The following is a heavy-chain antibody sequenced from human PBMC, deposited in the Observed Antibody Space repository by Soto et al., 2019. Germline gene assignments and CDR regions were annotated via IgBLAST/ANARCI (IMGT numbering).Heavy chain of an antibody. J-gene: IGHJ6*02. CDR2: IYYSGNT. V-gene: IGHV4-59*01. D-gene: IGHD3-10*01. CDR3: ARASSGPGNYYAPYYVYDMDV. Sequence: QVQLQESGPGVVKPSETLSLTCDVSGASISSYYWSWIRQPPGKGLEWIGYIYYSGNTNYNPSLKSRVTRSGATSKHQLSLNLTSVTAADTAVYFCARASSGPGNYYAPYYVYDMDVWGQGTTVNVSS. CDR1: GASISSYY.